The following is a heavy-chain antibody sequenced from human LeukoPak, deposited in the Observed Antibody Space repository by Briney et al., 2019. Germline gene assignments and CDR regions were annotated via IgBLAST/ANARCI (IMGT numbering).Heavy chain of an antibody. CDR2: INPNSGGT. V-gene: IGHV1-2*06. CDR3: TRDRARDFDWLEGSY. J-gene: IGHJ4*02. Sequence: GASVKVSCKASGYTFTGYYMHWVRQAPGQGLEWMGRINPNSGGTNYAQKFQGRVTMTRDTSISTAYMELRRLRSDDTAVYYCTRDRARDFDWLEGSYWGQGTLVTVSS. CDR1: GYTFTGYY. D-gene: IGHD3-9*01.